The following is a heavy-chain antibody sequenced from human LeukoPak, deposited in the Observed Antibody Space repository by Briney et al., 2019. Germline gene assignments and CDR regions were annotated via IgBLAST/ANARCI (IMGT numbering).Heavy chain of an antibody. D-gene: IGHD5-12*01. CDR1: GFTFSSYS. Sequence: PGGSLRLSCAASGFTFSSYSMNWVRQAPGKELEWVSYISSSSNTIYYADSVKGRSTISRDNAKNSLYLQMNSLRDEDTAVYYCARDILTKQAYSDYDNWGQGTLVTVSS. V-gene: IGHV3-48*02. CDR2: ISSSSNTI. CDR3: ARDILTKQAYSDYDN. J-gene: IGHJ4*02.